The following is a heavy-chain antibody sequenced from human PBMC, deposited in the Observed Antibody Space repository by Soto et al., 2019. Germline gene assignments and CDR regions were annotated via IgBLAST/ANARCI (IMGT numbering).Heavy chain of an antibody. D-gene: IGHD7-27*01. CDR2: FSYSVTT. V-gene: IGHV4-61*01. Sequence: ETLSLTCSVSGDSVSSRNYQWSWIRQPPGKGLEWIGYFSYSVTTNYNPSLKSRVTLSVDTSKNQFSLRLSSVTAADTAVYYCARDNRGSLDDWGQGALVTVSS. J-gene: IGHJ4*02. CDR3: ARDNRGSLDD. CDR1: GDSVSSRNYQ.